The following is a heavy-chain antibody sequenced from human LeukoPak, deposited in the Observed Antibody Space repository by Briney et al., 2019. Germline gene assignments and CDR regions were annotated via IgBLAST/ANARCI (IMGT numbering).Heavy chain of an antibody. CDR3: ARDHCSSTSCYGSWFDP. Sequence: GGSLRLSSAASGFTFDDYGMSWVRQAPGKGLEWVSGINWNGGSTGYADSVKGRFTISRDNAKNSLYLQMNSLRAEDTALYYCARDHCSSTSCYGSWFDPWGQGTLVTVSS. V-gene: IGHV3-20*03. D-gene: IGHD2-2*01. CDR1: GFTFDDYG. CDR2: INWNGGST. J-gene: IGHJ5*02.